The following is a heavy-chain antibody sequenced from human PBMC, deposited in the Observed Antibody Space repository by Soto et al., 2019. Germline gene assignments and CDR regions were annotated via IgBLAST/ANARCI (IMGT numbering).Heavy chain of an antibody. CDR1: GGSFSSYA. Sequence: ASVKVSCKASGGSFSSYAISWVRQAPGQGLEWMGGIIPIFGTANYAQKFQGRVTITADESTSTAYMELSSLRSEDTAVYYCARDLGYCSSTSCASVYYYYGMGVWGQGTTVTVSS. V-gene: IGHV1-69*13. CDR3: ARDLGYCSSTSCASVYYYYGMGV. D-gene: IGHD2-2*01. CDR2: IIPIFGTA. J-gene: IGHJ6*02.